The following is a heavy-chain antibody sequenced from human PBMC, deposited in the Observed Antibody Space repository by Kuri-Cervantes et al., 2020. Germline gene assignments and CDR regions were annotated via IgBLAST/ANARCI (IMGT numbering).Heavy chain of an antibody. Sequence: ASVKVSCKASGYTFTGYYMHWVRQAPGQGLEWMGWINPNSGGTNYAQKFQGWVTMTRDTSISTAYMELSRLRSDDTALYYCARAPLGWFGESHGGYWGQGTLVTVSS. J-gene: IGHJ4*02. CDR3: ARAPLGWFGESHGGY. CDR2: INPNSGGT. V-gene: IGHV1-2*04. CDR1: GYTFTGYY. D-gene: IGHD3-10*01.